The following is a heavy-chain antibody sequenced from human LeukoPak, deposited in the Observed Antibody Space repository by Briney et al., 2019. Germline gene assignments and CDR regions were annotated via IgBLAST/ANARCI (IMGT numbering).Heavy chain of an antibody. Sequence: GASVKVSCKASGYTFTSYYMHWVRQAPGQGLEWMGIINPSGGSTSYAQKFQGRVTMTRDTSTSTVYMELSSLRSEDTAVYYCARDRSPPHWLEPPRVLDYWGQGTLVTVSS. CDR3: ARDRSPPHWLEPPRVLDY. CDR2: INPSGGST. CDR1: GYTFTSYY. J-gene: IGHJ4*02. V-gene: IGHV1-46*01. D-gene: IGHD1-1*01.